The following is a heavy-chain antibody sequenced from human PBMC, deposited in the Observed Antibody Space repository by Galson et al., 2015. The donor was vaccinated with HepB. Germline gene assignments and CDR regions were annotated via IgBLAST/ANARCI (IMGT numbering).Heavy chain of an antibody. Sequence: SLRLSCAASGFTFSSYSMNWVRQAPGKGLEWVSSISSSSSYIYYADSVKGRFTISRDNAKNSLYLQMNSLRAEDTAVYYCTKGGCSSANCEMPFDIWGQGTVVSVSS. V-gene: IGHV3-21*01. D-gene: IGHD2-2*01. J-gene: IGHJ3*02. CDR2: ISSSSSYI. CDR3: TKGGCSSANCEMPFDI. CDR1: GFTFSSYS.